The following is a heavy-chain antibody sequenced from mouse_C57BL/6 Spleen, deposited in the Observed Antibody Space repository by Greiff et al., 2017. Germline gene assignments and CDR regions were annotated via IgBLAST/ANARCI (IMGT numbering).Heavy chain of an antibody. J-gene: IGHJ1*03. D-gene: IGHD2-4*01. CDR1: GFSLSTSGMG. V-gene: IGHV8-12*01. Sequence: QVTLKESGPGILQSSQTLSLTCSFSGFSLSTSGMGVSWIRQPSGKGLEWLAHIYWDDDKRYNPSLKSRLTISKDTSRNQVFLKITSVDTADTATYYCAGSYDYEGVGYFDVWGTGTTVTVSS. CDR3: AGSYDYEGVGYFDV. CDR2: IYWDDDK.